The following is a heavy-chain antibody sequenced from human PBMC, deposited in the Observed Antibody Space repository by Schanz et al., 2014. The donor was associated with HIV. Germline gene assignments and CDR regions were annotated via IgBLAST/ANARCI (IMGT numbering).Heavy chain of an antibody. D-gene: IGHD4-17*01. CDR2: ISYDGSNK. CDR1: GFTFSSYG. J-gene: IGHJ4*02. V-gene: IGHV3-30*18. Sequence: QVQLVESGGGVVQPGRSLRLSCAASGFTFSSYGMHWVRQAPGKGLEWVEVISYDGSNKYYADSVKGRFTISRDNSKNTLYLQMNSLRAEDTAVYYCAKDDYGGNRAVGIFDYWGQGTLVTVSS. CDR3: AKDDYGGNRAVGIFDY.